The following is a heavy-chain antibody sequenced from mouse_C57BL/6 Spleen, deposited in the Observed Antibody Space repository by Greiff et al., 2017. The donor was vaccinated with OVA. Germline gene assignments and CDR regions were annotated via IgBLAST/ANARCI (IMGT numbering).Heavy chain of an antibody. J-gene: IGHJ3*01. D-gene: IGHD2-1*01. Sequence: EVHLVESGGGLVKPGGSLKLSCAASGFTFSDYGMHWVRQAPEKGLEWVAYISSGSSTIYYADTVKGRFTISRDNAKNTLFLQMTSLRSEDTAMYYCARHGNYGGWFAYWGQGTLVTVSA. CDR1: GFTFSDYG. CDR3: ARHGNYGGWFAY. V-gene: IGHV5-17*01. CDR2: ISSGSSTI.